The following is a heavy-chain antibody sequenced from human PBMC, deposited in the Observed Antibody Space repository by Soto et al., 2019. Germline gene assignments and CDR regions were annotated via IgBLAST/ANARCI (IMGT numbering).Heavy chain of an antibody. CDR2: ISDNGGSK. CDR1: GFTFSSYA. J-gene: IGHJ3*02. Sequence: EVQLLESGGGLVQPGGSLRLSCATSGFTFSSYAMRWVRQAPGKGLEWVSTISDNGGSKYYADSVKGRFTISRDNSKNTLDMQMNSLRAEDKAIYFCAYHRAFLVLGAFDIWGQGTMVTVSS. D-gene: IGHD2-8*02. CDR3: AYHRAFLVLGAFDI. V-gene: IGHV3-23*01.